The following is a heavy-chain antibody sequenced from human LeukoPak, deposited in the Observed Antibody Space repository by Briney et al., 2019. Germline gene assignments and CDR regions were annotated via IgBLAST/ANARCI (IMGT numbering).Heavy chain of an antibody. CDR1: GFSFSDDD. CDR2: SSGRCSHV. Sequence: GGSLRLSCSASGFSFSDDDMNGCRQAPGKRLEWGSASSGRCSHVYYGASVKRRFTISSDNAKNSLYLQLDSLGVEDTAVYYCGRAFPPLRTSSAGDLWGQGTLVTVSS. V-gene: IGHV3-21*01. D-gene: IGHD6-25*01. CDR3: GRAFPPLRTSSAGDL. J-gene: IGHJ5*02.